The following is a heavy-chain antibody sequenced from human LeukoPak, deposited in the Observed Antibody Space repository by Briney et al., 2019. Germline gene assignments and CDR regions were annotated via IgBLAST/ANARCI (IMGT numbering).Heavy chain of an antibody. CDR1: GFTFSSYA. J-gene: IGHJ4*02. Sequence: GGSLRLSCGASGFTFSSYAMHWVRQAPGKGLEYVSGISSNGGGTYYANSVKGRFTVSRDNSKNTLYLQMGSLRAEDMAVYYCARDPADYYGSGSYYFTFDYWGQGTLVTVSS. CDR3: ARDPADYYGSGSYYFTFDY. D-gene: IGHD3-10*01. V-gene: IGHV3-64*01. CDR2: ISSNGGGT.